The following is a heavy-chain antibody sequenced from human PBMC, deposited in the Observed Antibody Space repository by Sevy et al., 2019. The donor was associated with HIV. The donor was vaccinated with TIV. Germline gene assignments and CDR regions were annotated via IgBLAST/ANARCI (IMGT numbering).Heavy chain of an antibody. Sequence: GGSLRLSCIASGFTFGDYCMSWVRQAPGKGLEWVAFLKSDVYGGTVDHAASVRGRFVISRDDSKTIAYLQMNDLKTEDNGVYYCTRWKAAQSIFDYWGQGAMVTVSS. CDR2: LKSDVYGGTV. J-gene: IGHJ4*02. V-gene: IGHV3-49*04. D-gene: IGHD6-13*01. CDR1: GFTFGDYC. CDR3: TRWKAAQSIFDY.